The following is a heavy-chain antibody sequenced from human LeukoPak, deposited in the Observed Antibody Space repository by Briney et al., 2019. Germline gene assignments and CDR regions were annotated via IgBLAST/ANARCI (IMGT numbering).Heavy chain of an antibody. Sequence: GASVKVSCKASGGTFSSYAISWVRQAPGQGLEWMGRIIPILDIANYAQKFQGRVKITADKSTSTAYMELSSLRSEDTAVYYCARDPAATAGVAAAGSYYFDYWGQGTLVTVSS. D-gene: IGHD6-13*01. CDR3: ARDPAATAGVAAAGSYYFDY. V-gene: IGHV1-69*04. J-gene: IGHJ4*02. CDR2: IIPILDIA. CDR1: GGTFSSYA.